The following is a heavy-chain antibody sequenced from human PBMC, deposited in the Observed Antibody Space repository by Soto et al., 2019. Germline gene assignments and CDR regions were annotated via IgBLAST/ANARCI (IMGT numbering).Heavy chain of an antibody. J-gene: IGHJ3*02. D-gene: IGHD4-17*01. CDR1: GFTFSSYA. CDR2: ISGSGGST. CDR3: AKVRLRHGDYPRRVDACDI. V-gene: IGHV3-23*01. Sequence: EVQLLESGGGLVQPGGSLRLSCAASGFTFSSYAMSWVRQAPGKGLEWVSAISGSGGSTYYADSVKGRFTISRDNSKNTLYLELCSLRAEDTAVYYCAKVRLRHGDYPRRVDACDIWGQGTMVTVSS.